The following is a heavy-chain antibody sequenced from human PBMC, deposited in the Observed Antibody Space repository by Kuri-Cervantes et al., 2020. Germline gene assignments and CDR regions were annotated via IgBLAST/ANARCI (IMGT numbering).Heavy chain of an antibody. V-gene: IGHV5-51*01. Sequence: GESLKISCKGSGYSFTSYWIGWVRQMPGKGLEWMGIIYPGDSDTRYSPSFQGQVTISADKSISTAYLQWSSLKASDIAMYYCARPSSLGYSSGWYYFDYWGQGTLVTVSS. CDR1: GYSFTSYW. D-gene: IGHD6-19*01. CDR2: IYPGDSDT. CDR3: ARPSSLGYSSGWYYFDY. J-gene: IGHJ4*02.